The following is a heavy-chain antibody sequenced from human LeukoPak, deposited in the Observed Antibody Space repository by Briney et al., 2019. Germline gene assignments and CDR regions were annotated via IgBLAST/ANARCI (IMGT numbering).Heavy chain of an antibody. V-gene: IGHV3-11*01. CDR3: ARIRFDCGTASCSKGVSMWFDP. J-gene: IGHJ5*02. D-gene: IGHD2-2*01. CDR2: VTSSGDTT. CDR1: GFILSGYF. Sequence: GGTLRLSCAGSGFILSGYFMTWMRQAPGKGPEFVWYVTSSGDTTYYADSVKGRFTISRDNVKNSLSLQMKSLRAEDTAMYFCARIRFDCGTASCSKGVSMWFDPWGQGTLVTVSS.